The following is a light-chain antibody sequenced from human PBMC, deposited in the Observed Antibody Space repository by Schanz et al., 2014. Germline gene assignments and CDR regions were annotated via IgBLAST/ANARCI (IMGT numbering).Light chain of an antibody. V-gene: IGLV2-14*02. CDR1: ATDIGGTYL. Sequence: QSALTQPASVSASPGQSITISCTGTATDIGGTYLVSWYQQNPGEAPKLLILGDNHRPSGVSNRFSGSKSGNTASLTISGLQAEDEADYYCSSFTSSTTLVVFGGGTKLTVL. J-gene: IGLJ2*01. CDR3: SSFTSSTTLVV. CDR2: GDN.